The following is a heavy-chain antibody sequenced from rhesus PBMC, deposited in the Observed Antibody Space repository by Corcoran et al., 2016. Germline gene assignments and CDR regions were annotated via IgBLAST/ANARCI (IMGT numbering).Heavy chain of an antibody. V-gene: IGHV4-76*01. J-gene: IGHJ2*01. CDR3: AKPYGSNYWYFDI. D-gene: IGHD4-29*01. CDR1: GGSIRGGYA. CDR2: IYSSSGNT. Sequence: QVQLQESGPGLLRPSETLSLTCAVSGGSIRGGYAWGWIRHPPGKGLEWMGNIYSSSGNTYYNPSLRIRATISTDTSKNPFSLKLSSVTAADTAVYYCAKPYGSNYWYFDIWGPGTPITISS.